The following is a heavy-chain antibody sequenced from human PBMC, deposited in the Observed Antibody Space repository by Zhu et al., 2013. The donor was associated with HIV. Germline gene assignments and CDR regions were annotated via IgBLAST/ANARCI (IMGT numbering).Heavy chain of an antibody. CDR2: ISDSGSRI. CDR3: ARSPFSGTKFYYGMDV. CDR1: GFIFRNYD. J-gene: IGHJ6*02. V-gene: IGHV3-48*03. Sequence: EVQLVESGGGLVKPGGSLRLSCSASGFIFRNYDMNWVRHVPGRGLEWISYISDSGSRIYTADSLKGRFTISRNNANNLLFLQMRGLGAEDTATYFCARSPFSGTKFYYGMDVWGRGTPVTVSS. D-gene: IGHD3-10*01.